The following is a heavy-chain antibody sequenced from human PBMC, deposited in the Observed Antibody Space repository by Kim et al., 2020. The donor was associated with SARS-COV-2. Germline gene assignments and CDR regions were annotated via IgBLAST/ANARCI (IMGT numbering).Heavy chain of an antibody. CDR2: ITGSGDTT. D-gene: IGHD2-15*01. CDR1: GFTFSNYG. Sequence: GGSLRLSCAASGFTFSNYGMSWVRQAPGMGLEWVSTITGSGDTTYYAGSVKGRFTISRDNSKSKLFLQMSSLRAEDTAVYYCAKTMTAAATLRGSDYWGQGTLVTVTS. V-gene: IGHV3-23*01. CDR3: AKTMTAAATLRGSDY. J-gene: IGHJ4*02.